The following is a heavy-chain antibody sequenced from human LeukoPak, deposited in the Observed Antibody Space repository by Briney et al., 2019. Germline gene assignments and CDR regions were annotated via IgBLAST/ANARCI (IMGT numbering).Heavy chain of an antibody. J-gene: IGHJ1*01. CDR3: ARGLLRPGKYFQH. CDR2: INHSGST. Sequence: PSETLSLTCAVYGGSFSGYYWSWIRQPPGKGLEWIGEINHSGSTNYNPSLKSRVTISVDTSKNQFSLKLSSVTAADTAVYYCARGLLRPGKYFQHWGQGTLVTVSS. D-gene: IGHD2-15*01. CDR1: GGSFSGYY. V-gene: IGHV4-34*01.